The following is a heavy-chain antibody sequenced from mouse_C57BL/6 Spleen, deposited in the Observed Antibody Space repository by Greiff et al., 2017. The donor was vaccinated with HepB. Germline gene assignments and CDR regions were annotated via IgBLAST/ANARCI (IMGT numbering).Heavy chain of an antibody. CDR1: GFTFSDYY. CDR2: INYDGSST. V-gene: IGHV5-16*01. Sequence: EVQLVESEGGLVQPGSSMKLSCTAPGFTFSDYYMAWVRQVPEKGLEWVANINYDGSSTYYLDSLKSRFIISRDNAKNILYLQMSSLKSEDTATYYCARGDGSYAMDYWGQGTSVTVSS. J-gene: IGHJ4*01. D-gene: IGHD1-1*01. CDR3: ARGDGSYAMDY.